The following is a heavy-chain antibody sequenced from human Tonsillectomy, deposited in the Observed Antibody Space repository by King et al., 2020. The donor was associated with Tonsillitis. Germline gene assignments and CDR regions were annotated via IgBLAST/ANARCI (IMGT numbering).Heavy chain of an antibody. V-gene: IGHV3-72*01. CDR1: GFTFSDHY. J-gene: IGHJ3*02. D-gene: IGHD7-27*01. CDR3: ATETGVSTGDAFDI. Sequence: QLVQSGGGSVQPGGSLRLSCAASGFTFSDHYIDWVRQAPGKGLEWVGRTRNKANSYTTEYAASVKGRFTISRDDSKNSLYLQMNSLKTEDTAVYYCATETGVSTGDAFDIWGQGTMVTVSS. CDR2: TRNKANSYTT.